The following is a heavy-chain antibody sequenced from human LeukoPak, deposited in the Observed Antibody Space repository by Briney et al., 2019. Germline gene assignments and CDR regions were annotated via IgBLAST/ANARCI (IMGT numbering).Heavy chain of an antibody. CDR3: ARGYRSMTPPNWFDP. J-gene: IGHJ5*02. V-gene: IGHV1-24*01. D-gene: IGHD1-14*01. CDR1: GYTLTELS. Sequence: GASVKVSCKVSGYTLTELSMHWVRQAPGKGLEWMGGFDPEDGETIYAQKFQGRVTMTEDTSTDTAYMELSSLRSEDTAVYYCARGYRSMTPPNWFDPWGQGTLVTVSS. CDR2: FDPEDGET.